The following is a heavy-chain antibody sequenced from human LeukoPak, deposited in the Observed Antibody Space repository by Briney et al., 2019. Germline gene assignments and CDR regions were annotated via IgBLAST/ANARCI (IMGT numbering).Heavy chain of an antibody. CDR3: ARSKLGYCSSTSCYGIFVPFDY. V-gene: IGHV4-39*01. CDR1: GGSISSSYY. CDR2: IYYSGST. Sequence: SETLSLTCTVSGGSISSSYYWGWIRQPPGKGLEWIGSIYYSGSTDYNPSLKGRVTISVDTSKNQFSLKLSSVTAADTAVYYCARSKLGYCSSTSCYGIFVPFDYWGQGTLVTVSS. D-gene: IGHD2-2*01. J-gene: IGHJ4*02.